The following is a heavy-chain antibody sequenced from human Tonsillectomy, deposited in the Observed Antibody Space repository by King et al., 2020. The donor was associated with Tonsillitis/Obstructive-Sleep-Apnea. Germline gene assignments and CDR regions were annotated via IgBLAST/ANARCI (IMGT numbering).Heavy chain of an antibody. D-gene: IGHD1-26*01. CDR2: ISGDGKTT. Sequence: EGQLVQSGGGVVQPGGSLSLSCAASGFTFDDYTMHWVRQVPGKGLEWVSLISGDGKTTSHVDPVKGRFTISRDNSKNSLYLQMNSLRPEDTALYYCAKIGHNGRYLRGAFDIWGQGTMVTVSS. V-gene: IGHV3-43*02. CDR1: GFTFDDYT. CDR3: AKIGHNGRYLRGAFDI. J-gene: IGHJ3*02.